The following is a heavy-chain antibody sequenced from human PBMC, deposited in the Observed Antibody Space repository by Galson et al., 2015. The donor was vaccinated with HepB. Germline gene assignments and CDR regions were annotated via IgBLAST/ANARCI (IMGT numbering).Heavy chain of an antibody. V-gene: IGHV1-58*02. CDR1: GFTFTSSA. Sequence: SVKVSCKASGFTFTSSAMQWVRQARGQRLEWIGWIVVGSGNTNYAQKFQERVTITRDMSTSTAYMELSSLRSEDTAVYYCAALSGPGRDYDFWNYGMDVWGQGTTVTVSS. J-gene: IGHJ6*02. CDR2: IVVGSGNT. CDR3: AALSGPGRDYDFWNYGMDV. D-gene: IGHD3-3*01.